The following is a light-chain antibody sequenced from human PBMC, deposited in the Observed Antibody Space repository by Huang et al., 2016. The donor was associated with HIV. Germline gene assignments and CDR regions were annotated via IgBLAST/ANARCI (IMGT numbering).Light chain of an antibody. Sequence: IQMTQSPSSLSASVGDRVTITCRASQVIRDRLQWYQQRPGKAPNLLIYDASNLQSGVSSRFSGSGSGTDFTLTISSLQPEDFATYYCLQDHNYPWTFGQGTKVEIK. CDR1: QVIRDR. CDR2: DAS. J-gene: IGKJ1*01. V-gene: IGKV1-6*01. CDR3: LQDHNYPWT.